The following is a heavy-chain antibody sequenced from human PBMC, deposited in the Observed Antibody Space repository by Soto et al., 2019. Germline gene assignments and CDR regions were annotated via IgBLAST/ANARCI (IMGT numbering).Heavy chain of an antibody. CDR1: GGSISSYY. CDR3: ARDMHAGFTHYFDP. Sequence: SETLSLTCTVSGGSISSYYWSWIRQPPGKGLEWIGYIYYSGSTNYNPSLKSRVTISVDTSKNQFSLKLSSVTAADTAVYYCARDMHAGFTHYFDPCGQGTLVTVSS. J-gene: IGHJ5*02. CDR2: IYYSGST. D-gene: IGHD1-26*01. V-gene: IGHV4-59*01.